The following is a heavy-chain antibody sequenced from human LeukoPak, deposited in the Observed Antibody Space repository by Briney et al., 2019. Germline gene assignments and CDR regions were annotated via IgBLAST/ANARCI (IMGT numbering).Heavy chain of an antibody. CDR1: SDSIRSYY. Sequence: SETLSLTCTVSSDSIRSYYWSWIRQSPGKGLEWIGYFYYTGSTNYNPSLKSRVTISVDTSKNQFSLKLNSVTDADTAVYYCASKSSDHGELRFDYWGQGTLVTVSS. J-gene: IGHJ4*02. V-gene: IGHV4-59*01. CDR2: FYYTGST. CDR3: ASKSSDHGELRFDY. D-gene: IGHD1-7*01.